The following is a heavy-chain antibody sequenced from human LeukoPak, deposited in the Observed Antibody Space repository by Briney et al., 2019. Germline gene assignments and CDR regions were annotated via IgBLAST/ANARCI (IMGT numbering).Heavy chain of an antibody. V-gene: IGHV3-7*03. CDR1: GFTFSSYW. CDR2: IKQDGSEK. D-gene: IGHD2-2*01. CDR3: AKADCSSTSCYLLDY. Sequence: GGSLRLSCAASGFTFSSYWMSWVRQAPGKGLEWVANIKQDGSEKYYVDSVKGRFTISRDNAKNSLYLQMNSLRAEDTALYYCAKADCSSTSCYLLDYWGQGTLVTVSS. J-gene: IGHJ4*02.